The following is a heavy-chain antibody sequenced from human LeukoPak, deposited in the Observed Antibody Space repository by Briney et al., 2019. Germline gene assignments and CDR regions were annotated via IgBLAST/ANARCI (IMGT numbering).Heavy chain of an antibody. CDR3: AADRHLGATTGFGF. CDR2: IVVGSGDA. Sequence: SVKVSCKSSGFTLVNSAVHWVRQARGQSLEWIGWIVVGSGDATYAQRFQERLAITRDKSTSTAYMELRSLRSEDTAVYYCAADRHLGATTGFGFWGQGTLVTVSS. J-gene: IGHJ4*02. V-gene: IGHV1-58*01. CDR1: GFTLVNSA. D-gene: IGHD1-26*01.